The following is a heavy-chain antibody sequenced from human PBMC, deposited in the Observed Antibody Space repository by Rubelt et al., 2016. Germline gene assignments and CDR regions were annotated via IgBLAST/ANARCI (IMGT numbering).Heavy chain of an antibody. Sequence: EVQLVESGGGLIQPGGSLRLSCAASGFTVSSNYMSWVRQAPGKGLGWVSGICSGGSRDYAAAVKCRFTISRDNSMNTLYLQMNSLTAEDTAVYYCARGLVTGRGRDYWGQGTLVTVSS. V-gene: IGHV3-53*01. CDR2: ICSGGSR. D-gene: IGHD2-8*02. CDR1: GFTVSSNY. CDR3: ARGLVTGRGRDY. J-gene: IGHJ4*02.